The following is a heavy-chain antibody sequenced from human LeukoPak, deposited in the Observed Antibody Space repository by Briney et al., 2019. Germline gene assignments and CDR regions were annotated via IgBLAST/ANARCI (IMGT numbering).Heavy chain of an antibody. V-gene: IGHV4-34*01. CDR1: GGPFSYYY. Sequence: SETLSLTCAVYGGPFSYYYWIWMRQPPAKELEWIGEINHSGSTKNKPSLKSRVTISVDTSKHQFSLKLSSVTAADTAVYYCARGHNWFDPWGQGTLVTVSS. CDR2: INHSGST. J-gene: IGHJ5*02. CDR3: ARGHNWFDP.